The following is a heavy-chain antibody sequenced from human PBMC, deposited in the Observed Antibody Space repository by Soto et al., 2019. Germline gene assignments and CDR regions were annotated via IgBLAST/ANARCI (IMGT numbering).Heavy chain of an antibody. CDR1: GYTFTSYE. CDR2: MNPNSGNT. Sequence: GASVKVSCKASGYTFTSYEINWVRQATGQGLEWMAWMNPNSGNTNYAQKLQGRVTMTTDTSTSTAYMELRSLRSDDTAVYYCARDHSSGDGDYYYGMDVWGQGTTVTVSS. CDR3: ARDHSSGDGDYYYGMDV. V-gene: IGHV1-18*01. D-gene: IGHD6-19*01. J-gene: IGHJ6*02.